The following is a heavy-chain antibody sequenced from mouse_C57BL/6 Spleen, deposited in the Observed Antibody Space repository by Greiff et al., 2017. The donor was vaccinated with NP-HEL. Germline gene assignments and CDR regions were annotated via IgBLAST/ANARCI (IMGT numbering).Heavy chain of an antibody. CDR1: GFNIKDDY. Sequence: EVQLQQSGAELVRPGASVKLSCTASGFNIKDDYMHWVKQRPEQGLEWIGWIDPENGDTEYASKFQGKATITADTSSNTAYLQLSSLTSEDTAVYYCTRRDYGCSYGFAFWGQGTLVTVSS. CDR2: IDPENGDT. D-gene: IGHD1-1*01. V-gene: IGHV14-4*01. CDR3: TRRDYGCSYGFAF. J-gene: IGHJ3*01.